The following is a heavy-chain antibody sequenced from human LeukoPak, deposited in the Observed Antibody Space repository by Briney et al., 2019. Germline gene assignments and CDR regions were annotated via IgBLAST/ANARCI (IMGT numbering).Heavy chain of an antibody. V-gene: IGHV3-23*01. CDR3: AKESKNYYATNAYYSAPIGF. J-gene: IGHJ4*02. CDR1: GFTFGDYV. Sequence: GGSLRLSCASSGFTFGDYVMSWVRQAPGKGLDWVSSISGSGDTTYSADSVKGRFTISRDNSRNTLYLQMNSLRAEDTAVYYCAKESKNYYATNAYYSAPIGFWGQGTLVTVS. CDR2: ISGSGDTT. D-gene: IGHD3-22*01.